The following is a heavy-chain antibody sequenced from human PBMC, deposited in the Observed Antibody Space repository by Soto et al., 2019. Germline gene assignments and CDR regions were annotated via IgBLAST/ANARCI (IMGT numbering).Heavy chain of an antibody. Sequence: GGSLRLSCAASGFTFSSYAMHWVRQAPGKGLEWVSYISSCSSTIYYADSVKGRFTTSRDNAKNSLYLQMNSLRDEDTAVYYCARAARRLYGTDVWGQGTTVTVSS. CDR1: GFTFSSYA. CDR2: ISSCSSTI. D-gene: IGHD6-6*01. V-gene: IGHV3-48*02. J-gene: IGHJ6*02. CDR3: ARAARRLYGTDV.